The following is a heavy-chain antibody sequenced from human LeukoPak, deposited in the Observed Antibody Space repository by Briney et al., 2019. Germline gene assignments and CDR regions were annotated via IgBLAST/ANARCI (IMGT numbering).Heavy chain of an antibody. CDR2: IKQDGSEK. Sequence: GGSLRLSCAASGFTFSSYWMSWVRQAPGKGLEWVANIKQDGSEKYFVDSVKGRFAISRDNAKNSLYLQMNSLRVEDTAVYYCARDRVTMIRGVRILDYYYYYMDVWGKGTTVTISS. V-gene: IGHV3-7*01. CDR1: GFTFSSYW. J-gene: IGHJ6*03. CDR3: ARDRVTMIRGVRILDYYYYYMDV. D-gene: IGHD3-10*01.